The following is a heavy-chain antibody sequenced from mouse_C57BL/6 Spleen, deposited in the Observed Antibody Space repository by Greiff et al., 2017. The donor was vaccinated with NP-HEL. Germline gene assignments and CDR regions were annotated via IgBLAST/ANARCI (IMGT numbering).Heavy chain of an antibody. CDR2: ISYDGSN. CDR3: ARGSNSVDY. V-gene: IGHV3-6*01. D-gene: IGHD3-1*01. J-gene: IGHJ4*01. Sequence: EVQLQESGPGLVKPSQSLSLTCSVTGYSITSGYYWNWIRQFPGNKLEWMGYISYDGSNNYNPSLKNRISITRDTSKNQFFLKLNSVTTEDTATYYCARGSNSVDYWGQGTSVTVSS. CDR1: GYSITSGYY.